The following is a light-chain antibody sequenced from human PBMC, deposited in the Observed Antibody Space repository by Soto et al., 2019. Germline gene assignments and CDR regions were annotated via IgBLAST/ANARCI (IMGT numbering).Light chain of an antibody. V-gene: IGLV2-8*01. CDR1: SSDVGGYNF. Sequence: QSALTQPPSASGSPGQSVTISCTGTSSDVGGYNFVSWYRQYPGKAPQLIIYEVTKRPSGFPDRFSGSKSGNTASLTVSGLQAEDEADYYCSSYAGSNNYVFGTGTKVTVL. CDR3: SSYAGSNNYV. CDR2: EVT. J-gene: IGLJ1*01.